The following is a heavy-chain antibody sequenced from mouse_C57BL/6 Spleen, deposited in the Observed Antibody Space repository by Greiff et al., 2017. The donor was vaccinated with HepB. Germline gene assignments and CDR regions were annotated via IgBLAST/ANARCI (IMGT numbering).Heavy chain of an antibody. D-gene: IGHD1-1*01. J-gene: IGHJ2*01. CDR2: IDPENGDT. CDR1: GFNIKDDY. CDR3: TTDYGSSPYY. Sequence: EVKLMESGAELVRPGASVKLSCTASGFNIKDDYMHWVKQRPEQGLEWIGWIDPENGDTEYASKFQGKATITADTSSNTAYLQLSSLTSEDTAVYYCTTDYGSSPYYWGQGTTLTVSS. V-gene: IGHV14-4*01.